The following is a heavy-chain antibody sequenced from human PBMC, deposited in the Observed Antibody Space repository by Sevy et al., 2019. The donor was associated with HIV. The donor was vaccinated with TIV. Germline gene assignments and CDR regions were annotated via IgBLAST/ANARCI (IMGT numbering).Heavy chain of an antibody. CDR2: TSGYNGYT. Sequence: ASVKVSCKASGYSITNYGIGWVRQAPGQGLEWMGWTSGYNGYTNYAQNLQGRVTMTTDTSTSTAYMELRSLRSDDTAIYYSAKEGKNIRSWFDPWGQGTLVTVSS. J-gene: IGHJ5*02. CDR1: GYSITNYG. CDR3: AKEGKNIRSWFDP. V-gene: IGHV1-18*01. D-gene: IGHD3-3*02.